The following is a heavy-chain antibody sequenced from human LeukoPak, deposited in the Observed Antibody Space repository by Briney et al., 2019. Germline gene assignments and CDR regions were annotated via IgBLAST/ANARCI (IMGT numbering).Heavy chain of an antibody. J-gene: IGHJ6*02. CDR3: ARHPTGSGRTNGVDV. CDR2: IYHSGST. CDR1: GGSMSNYY. V-gene: IGHV4-59*08. D-gene: IGHD3-10*01. Sequence: SETLSLTCTVSGGSMSNYYWSWIRQPPGKRLEWIGYIYHSGSTNYNPSLNSRVTISIDTSKNQFSLNLSSVTAADTAVYYCARHPTGSGRTNGVDVWGQGTMVTVSS.